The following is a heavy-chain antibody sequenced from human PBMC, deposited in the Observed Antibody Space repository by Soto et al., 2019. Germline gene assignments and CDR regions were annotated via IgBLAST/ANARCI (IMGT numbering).Heavy chain of an antibody. J-gene: IGHJ4*02. V-gene: IGHV3-33*01. CDR3: ARDRFHGDFIAVAYYFDY. D-gene: IGHD6-19*01. CDR2: IWYDGSNK. CDR1: GFTFSSYG. Sequence: QVQLVESGGGVVQPGRSLRLSCAASGFTFSSYGMHWVRRARGKGLEWVAVIWYDGSNKYYADSVKGRFTISSDNSKNTLYLQMNSLRAEDTAVYYCARDRFHGDFIAVAYYFDYWGQGTLVTVSS.